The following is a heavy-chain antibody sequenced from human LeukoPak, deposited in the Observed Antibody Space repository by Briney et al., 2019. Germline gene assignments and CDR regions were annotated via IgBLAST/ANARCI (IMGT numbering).Heavy chain of an antibody. V-gene: IGHV4-4*02. CDR2: IYQSGTT. D-gene: IGHD3-22*01. CDR3: ARAVVDDSSGYYYYYYYMDV. Sequence: PSGTLSLTCAVSGDSIISSNWWSWVRQPPGKGLEWIGEIYQSGTTNYNPSLKSRVTISVDKSKNQFSLKLTSVTAADTAVYYCARAVVDDSSGYYYYYYYMDVWGKGTTVTVSS. J-gene: IGHJ6*03. CDR1: GDSIISSNW.